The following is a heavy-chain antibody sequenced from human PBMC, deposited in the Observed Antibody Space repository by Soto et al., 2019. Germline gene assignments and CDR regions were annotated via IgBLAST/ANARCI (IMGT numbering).Heavy chain of an antibody. CDR1: GFTFNNYG. Sequence: EVQLVESGGGLVKPGGSLRLSCAASGFTFNNYGRNWIRQAPGKGLEWVSSISSSSGHIYYADSVRGRFTISRDNSKNSLYLQMNSLRAEDTAVHYCARLWGDFLSDYWGQGTLVTVSS. J-gene: IGHJ4*02. CDR2: ISSSSGHI. CDR3: ARLWGDFLSDY. V-gene: IGHV3-21*01. D-gene: IGHD3-10*01.